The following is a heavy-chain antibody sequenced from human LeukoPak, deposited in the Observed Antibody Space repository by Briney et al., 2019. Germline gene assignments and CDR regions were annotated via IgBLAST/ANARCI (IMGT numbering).Heavy chain of an antibody. Sequence: SGGSLRLSCAASGFTFSSYSMNWVRQAPGKGLEWVSSISSRSSYIYYADSVKGRFTISRDNAKNSLYLQMNSLRAEDTAVYYCAVDIVLMVAPPSGSSNSAEYFQHWGQGTLVTVSS. CDR3: AVDIVLMVAPPSGSSNSAEYFQH. V-gene: IGHV3-21*01. CDR1: GFTFSSYS. D-gene: IGHD2-8*01. CDR2: ISSRSSYI. J-gene: IGHJ1*01.